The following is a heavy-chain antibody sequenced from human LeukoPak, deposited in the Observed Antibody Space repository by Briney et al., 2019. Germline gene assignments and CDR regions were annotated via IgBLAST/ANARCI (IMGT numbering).Heavy chain of an antibody. Sequence: GGSLRLSRAASGFTFSSYAMSWVRQAPGKGLEWVSTISDSGGSTYYADSVKGRSTISRDNSKNTLYLQMNSLRAEDTAVYCCAKKPSSGYYYIDYWGQGTLVTVSS. D-gene: IGHD3-22*01. J-gene: IGHJ4*02. CDR3: AKKPSSGYYYIDY. CDR2: ISDSGGST. CDR1: GFTFSSYA. V-gene: IGHV3-23*01.